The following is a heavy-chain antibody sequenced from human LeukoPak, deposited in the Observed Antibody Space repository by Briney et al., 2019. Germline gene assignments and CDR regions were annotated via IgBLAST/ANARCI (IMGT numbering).Heavy chain of an antibody. J-gene: IGHJ4*02. CDR1: GFTFSSYG. CDR3: ARDSGFGELLYLDY. CDR2: IWNDGSNK. D-gene: IGHD3-10*01. Sequence: GGSLRLSCAASGFTFSSYGMHWVRQAPGKGLEWVAVIWNDGSNKYYADSVKGRFTISRDNSKNTLYLQMNSLGAEDTAVYYCARDSGFGELLYLDYWGQGTLVTVSS. V-gene: IGHV3-33*01.